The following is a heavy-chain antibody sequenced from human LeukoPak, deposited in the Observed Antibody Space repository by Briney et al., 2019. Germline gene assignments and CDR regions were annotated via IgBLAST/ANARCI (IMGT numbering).Heavy chain of an antibody. CDR2: IRSKALYGTS. D-gene: IGHD3-10*02. Sequence: PGGSLRLSCSGSGFRFGGYALSWVRQAPGKGLEWVGFIRSKALYGTSEYAASVEGRCSISRDDSNNIVYLQMNSLKTEDTAVYFCVRESVRDYYFDFWGQGTLVTVSS. CDR1: GFRFGGYA. CDR3: VRESVRDYYFDF. V-gene: IGHV3-49*04. J-gene: IGHJ4*02.